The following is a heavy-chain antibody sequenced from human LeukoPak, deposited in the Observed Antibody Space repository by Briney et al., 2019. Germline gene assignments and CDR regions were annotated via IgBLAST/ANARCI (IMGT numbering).Heavy chain of an antibody. CDR1: GFAFSNYA. J-gene: IGHJ4*02. CDR2: ISGFNT. D-gene: IGHD2-8*01. V-gene: IGHV3-23*01. CDR3: AKDVCTSPRCLLYFDS. Sequence: GGSLRLSCTTSGFAFSNYAMNWVRKAPGKGPEGVSGISGFNTYYADSVKGRFTIFRDNSKNVLYLQMDRLRAEDTAVYSCAKDVCTSPRCLLYFDSWGQGTLVTVSS.